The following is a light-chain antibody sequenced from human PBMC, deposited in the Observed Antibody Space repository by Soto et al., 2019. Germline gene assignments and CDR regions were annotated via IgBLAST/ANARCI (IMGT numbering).Light chain of an antibody. CDR3: QQYNSYPLT. CDR1: QSISSW. Sequence: DIQMTQSPSTLSASVGDRVTITCRASQSISSWLAWYQQKPGKAPKLLIYDASSLESGVPSRFSGSGSGTAVSLTIISLQPDDFATDYCQQYNSYPLTFGGGTKVDI. CDR2: DAS. V-gene: IGKV1-5*01. J-gene: IGKJ4*01.